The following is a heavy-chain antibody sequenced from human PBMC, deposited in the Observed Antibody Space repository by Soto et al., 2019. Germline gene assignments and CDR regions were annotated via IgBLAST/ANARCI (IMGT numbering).Heavy chain of an antibody. CDR3: ARYCGGDCQRLGYYYYGMDV. CDR2: IIPILGIA. J-gene: IGHJ6*02. V-gene: IGHV1-69*02. Sequence: ASVKVSCKASGGTFSSYTISWVRQAPGQGLEWMGRIIPILGIANYAQKFQGRVTITADKSTSTAYMELSSLRSEDTAVYYCARYCGGDCQRLGYYYYGMDVWGQGTTVTVSS. CDR1: GGTFSSYT. D-gene: IGHD2-21*02.